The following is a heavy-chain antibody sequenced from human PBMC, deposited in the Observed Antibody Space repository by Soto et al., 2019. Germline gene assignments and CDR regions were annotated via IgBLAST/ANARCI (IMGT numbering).Heavy chain of an antibody. V-gene: IGHV1-69*06. CDR2: IIPIFATA. J-gene: IGHJ4*02. Sequence: QVQLVQSGAEVKKPGSSVKVSCKASGGTFNNYVVNWVRQAPGQGLEWMGGIIPIFATANYAQKFQGRVKITADKSTSTAYMELTSLRSEDTAVYYCAGRCDSTTCLGHFDYWGQGTLVTVAS. D-gene: IGHD2-2*01. CDR3: AGRCDSTTCLGHFDY. CDR1: GGTFNNYV.